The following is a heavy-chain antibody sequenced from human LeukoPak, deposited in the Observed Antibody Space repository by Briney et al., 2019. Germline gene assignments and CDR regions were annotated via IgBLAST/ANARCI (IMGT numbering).Heavy chain of an antibody. J-gene: IGHJ4*02. CDR2: VNHSGTT. D-gene: IGHD3-10*01. Sequence: PSETLSLTCAVYGGSFSDYHWSWIRQPPGKGLEWIGEVNHSGTTKYNPSLKSRVTISVDTSKNQFSLRLNSLTAADTAVYYCARGRVIADYWGQGTLLTVSS. CDR1: GGSFSDYH. CDR3: ARGRVIADY. V-gene: IGHV4-34*01.